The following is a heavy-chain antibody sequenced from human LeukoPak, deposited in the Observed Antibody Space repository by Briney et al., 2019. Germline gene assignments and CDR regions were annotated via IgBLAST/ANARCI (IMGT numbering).Heavy chain of an antibody. CDR1: GFTFSSYW. CDR2: IKQDGSEK. J-gene: IGHJ6*03. Sequence: GGSLRLSCAASGFTFSSYWMSWVRQAPGKGLEWVANIKQDGSEKYYVDSVKGRFTISRDNAKNSLYLQMNSLRAEDTAVYYCAGTVLRHYYYYYMDVWGKGTTVTVSS. V-gene: IGHV3-7*01. D-gene: IGHD3-16*01. CDR3: AGTVLRHYYYYYMDV.